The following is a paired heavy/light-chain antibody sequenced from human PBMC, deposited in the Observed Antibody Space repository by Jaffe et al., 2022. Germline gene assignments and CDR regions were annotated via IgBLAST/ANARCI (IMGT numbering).Light chain of an antibody. J-gene: IGLJ2*01. V-gene: IGLV2-14*01. CDR3: SSYTSSTTVL. CDR1: SSDVGGYKY. CDR2: EVS. Sequence: QSALTQPASVSGSPGQSITISCTGTSSDVGGYKYVSWYQHHPGKAPKLMIYEVSNRPSGVSNRFSGSKSGNTASLTISGLQAEDEADYYCSSYTSSTTVLFGGGTKVTVL.
Heavy chain of an antibody. V-gene: IGHV3-23*01. CDR2: IIDSGGAT. Sequence: EVQLLESGGGLVQPGGSLRLSCAASGFPFSAYAMTWVRQGPGKGLEWVSAIIDSGGATFYADSVKGRFTISRDNSKNTLYLQMNSLRDDDTAVYFCARGRNAMSSVTIDNWGQGTLVTVSS. CDR3: ARGRNAMSSVTIDN. D-gene: IGHD4-17*01. CDR1: GFPFSAYA. J-gene: IGHJ4*02.